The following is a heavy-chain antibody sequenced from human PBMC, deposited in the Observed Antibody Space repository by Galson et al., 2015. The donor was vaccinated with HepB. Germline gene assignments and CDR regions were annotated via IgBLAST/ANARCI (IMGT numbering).Heavy chain of an antibody. CDR3: AASRSPAYMQFDY. D-gene: IGHD3-16*01. CDR2: INPNSGGA. V-gene: IGHV1-2*04. CDR1: GYTFVDYY. J-gene: IGHJ4*02. Sequence: SVKVSCKASGYTFVDYYIHWVRQAPGKGLEWMGWINPNSGGANYAQKLQGWVTMTRDTSINTAYMELIRLRSDDTAVYYCAASRSPAYMQFDYWGQGTLLTVSS.